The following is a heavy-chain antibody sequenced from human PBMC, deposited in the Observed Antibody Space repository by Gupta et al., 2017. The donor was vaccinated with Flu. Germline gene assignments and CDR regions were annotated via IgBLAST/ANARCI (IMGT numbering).Heavy chain of an antibody. V-gene: IGHV3-23*01. CDR3: AKTFGDNGYIFEN. CDR1: GFTFNTYA. D-gene: IGHD4-17*01. CDR2: ISESGSST. Sequence: EVQVMESGGGLVQPGGSLRISCVASGFTFNTYAMSWVRQGPGKGLEWVSSISESGSSTYYGDSVKGRFTISRDNSKNTLYLQMHSLRAEDTAVYYCAKTFGDNGYIFENWGQGTLVTVSS. J-gene: IGHJ4*02.